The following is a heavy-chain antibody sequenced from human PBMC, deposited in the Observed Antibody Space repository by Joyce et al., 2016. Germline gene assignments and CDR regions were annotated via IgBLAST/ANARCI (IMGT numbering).Heavy chain of an antibody. V-gene: IGHV3-43*01. Sequence: EMQLVESGGVVVQPGGSLRLSCAASGFNFDDYAMHWIRQRPGKGLEWVSLINWNAETKSYADSVKGRLTISRDNNKNSLHLQMNSLRPDDTALYYCAKASGLGVLDYWGQGTRVTVSS. CDR2: INWNAETK. CDR1: GFNFDDYA. CDR3: AKASGLGVLDY. J-gene: IGHJ4*02. D-gene: IGHD3-3*01.